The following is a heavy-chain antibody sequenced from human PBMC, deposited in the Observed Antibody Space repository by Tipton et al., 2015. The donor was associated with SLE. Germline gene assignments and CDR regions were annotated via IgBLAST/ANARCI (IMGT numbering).Heavy chain of an antibody. CDR3: ARGSGSSYFDY. D-gene: IGHD1-26*01. J-gene: IGHJ4*02. V-gene: IGHV4-61*05. Sequence: TLSLTCTVSGGSISSSNYYWSWIRQPPGKGLEWIGEIYHSGSTNYNPSLKSRVTISVDKSKNQFSLKLSSVTAADTAVYYCARGSGSSYFDYWGQGTLVTVSS. CDR2: IYHSGST. CDR1: GGSISSSNYY.